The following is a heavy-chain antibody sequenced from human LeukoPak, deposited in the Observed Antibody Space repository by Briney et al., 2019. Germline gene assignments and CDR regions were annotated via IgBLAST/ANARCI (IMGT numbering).Heavy chain of an antibody. J-gene: IGHJ4*02. CDR2: IYSGGST. V-gene: IGHV3-53*01. D-gene: IGHD6-6*01. CDR1: GFTVSSNY. CDR3: AKCHSSSSCYFDY. Sequence: GGSLRLSCAASGFTVSSNYMSWVRQAPGKGLEWVSVIYSGGSTYYADSVKGRFTISRDNSKNTLYLQMNSLRAEDTAVYYCAKCHSSSSCYFDYWGQGTLVTVSS.